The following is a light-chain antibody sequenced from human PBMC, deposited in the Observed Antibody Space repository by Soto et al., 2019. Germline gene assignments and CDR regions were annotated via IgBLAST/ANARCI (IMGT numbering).Light chain of an antibody. CDR3: AAWDDSVNDMA. CDR1: SSNIGSKT. Sequence: QSVLTQPPSASGTPGQRVTISCSGSSSNIGSKTVNWYQQLPGTAPKLLIYSNNQRPSGVPDRFSGSKSGTSASLAISGLQSEDEADYYCAAWDDSVNDMAFGGGTKLTVL. CDR2: SNN. V-gene: IGLV1-44*01. J-gene: IGLJ2*01.